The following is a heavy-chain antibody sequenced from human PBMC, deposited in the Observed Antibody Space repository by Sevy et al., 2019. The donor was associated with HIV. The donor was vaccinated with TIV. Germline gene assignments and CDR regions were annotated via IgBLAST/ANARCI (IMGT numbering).Heavy chain of an antibody. J-gene: IGHJ3*01. CDR1: GFTFSSYE. CDR3: ARGGRHRDVYNRKDAFDF. CDR2: ISSSGSST. V-gene: IGHV3-48*03. D-gene: IGHD1-1*01. Sequence: GGSLRLSCAASGFTFSSYEMNWVRQAPGKGLEWLSYISSSGSSTYYAHSVKGRFTISRDNAKNSLYLQMNSLRAEDTAVYYCARGGRHRDVYNRKDAFDFWGQGTMVTVSS.